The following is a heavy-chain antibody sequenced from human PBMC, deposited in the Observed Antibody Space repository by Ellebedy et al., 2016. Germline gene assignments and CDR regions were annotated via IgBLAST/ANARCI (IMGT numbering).Heavy chain of an antibody. D-gene: IGHD1-14*01. CDR3: ARDEQPDDAFDI. J-gene: IGHJ3*02. Sequence: GESLKISCAASGFTFSSYSMNWVRQAPGKGLEWVSSISSSSSYIYYADSVKGRFTISRDNAKNSLYLQMNSLRAEDTAVYYCARDEQPDDAFDIWGQGTMVTVSS. CDR2: ISSSSSYI. V-gene: IGHV3-21*01. CDR1: GFTFSSYS.